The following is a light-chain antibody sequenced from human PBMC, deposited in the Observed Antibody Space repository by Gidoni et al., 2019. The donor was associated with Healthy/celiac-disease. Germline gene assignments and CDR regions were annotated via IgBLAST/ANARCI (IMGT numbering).Light chain of an antibody. CDR1: QSISSG. CDR2: DAS. Sequence: IQMTQSPSTLYASVGDRVTITCRASQSISSGLAWYQQKPGKAPKLLIYDASSLESGVPSRFSGSGSGTEFTLTISSLQPDDFATYYCQQYNSWWTFGQGTKVEIK. J-gene: IGKJ1*01. V-gene: IGKV1-5*01. CDR3: QQYNSWWT.